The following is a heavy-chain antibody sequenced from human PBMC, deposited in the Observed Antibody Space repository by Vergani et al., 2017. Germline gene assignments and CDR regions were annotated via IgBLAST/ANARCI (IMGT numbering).Heavy chain of an antibody. V-gene: IGHV4-4*07. J-gene: IGHJ4*02. Sequence: QVQMHESGPGLVKTSETLSLTCSASGAPISYWCWSWLRQPAGKGLEWIGLLCPSGSTNYKPSLNSRVTMSIDTSKNQFSLKLTSVTAADTAVYYCARDPYHYDSSGYYYPPFFDNWGQGTLVTVSS. D-gene: IGHD3-22*01. CDR2: LCPSGST. CDR3: ARDPYHYDSSGYYYPPFFDN. CDR1: GAPISYWC.